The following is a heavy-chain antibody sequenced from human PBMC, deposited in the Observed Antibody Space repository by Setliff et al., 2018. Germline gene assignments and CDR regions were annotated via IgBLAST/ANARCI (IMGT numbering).Heavy chain of an antibody. Sequence: GGSLRLSCAASGFTFSSYAMHWVRQAPGKGLEWVAVISYDGSNKYYADSVKGRFTISRDNSKNTLYLQMNSLRAEDTAVYYCARDLLSFGRAQPPNYWGQGTPVTVSS. CDR3: ARDLLSFGRAQPPNY. CDR2: ISYDGSNK. D-gene: IGHD3-16*01. V-gene: IGHV3-30-3*01. CDR1: GFTFSSYA. J-gene: IGHJ4*02.